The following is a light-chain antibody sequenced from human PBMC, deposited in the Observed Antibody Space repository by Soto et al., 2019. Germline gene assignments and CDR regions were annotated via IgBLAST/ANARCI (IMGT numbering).Light chain of an antibody. J-gene: IGLJ3*02. CDR3: QVLDSSSDHWV. CDR1: NIRNKS. Sequence: SYELTQTPSVSVAPGQTARITCGGNNIRNKSVQWYQQKPGQAHVVVVYDDTNRPSGIPERFSGSNSGNTATLTISRVEAGDEADYYCQVLDSSSDHWVFGGGTKLTVL. CDR2: DDT. V-gene: IGLV3-21*02.